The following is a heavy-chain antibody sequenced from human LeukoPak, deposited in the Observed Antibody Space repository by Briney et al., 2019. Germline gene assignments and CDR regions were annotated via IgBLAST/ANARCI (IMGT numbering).Heavy chain of an antibody. CDR1: GGSLSSGSYY. D-gene: IGHD2-15*01. CDR3: ARGVVVAARNWFDP. J-gene: IGHJ5*02. Sequence: PSETLSPTCTVSGGSLSSGSYYWSWIRQPAGKGLEWIGRIYTSGSTNYNPSLKSRVTISVDTSKNQFSMKLSSVTAADTAVYYCARGVVVAARNWFDPWGQGTLVTVSS. V-gene: IGHV4-61*02. CDR2: IYTSGST.